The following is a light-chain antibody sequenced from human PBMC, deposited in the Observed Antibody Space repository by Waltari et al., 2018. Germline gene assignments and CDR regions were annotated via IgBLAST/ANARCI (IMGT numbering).Light chain of an antibody. Sequence: QSALTQPPSASGSLRQSVTISCTGTSTNVGGYNYVSWYQQHPGKAPRLMIYEVYNRPSGCPDSFSGSKSGNTASLTVSGLQSDAEADYYCSSYAASEDVVFGGGTKLTV. V-gene: IGLV2-8*01. CDR1: STNVGGYNY. CDR3: SSYAASEDVV. J-gene: IGLJ2*01. CDR2: EVY.